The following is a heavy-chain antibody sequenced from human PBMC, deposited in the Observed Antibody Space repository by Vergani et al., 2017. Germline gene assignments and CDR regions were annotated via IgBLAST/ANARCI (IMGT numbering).Heavy chain of an antibody. CDR2: INHRGST. Sequence: QVQLQQWGAGLLKPSETLSLTCAVYGGSFSGYYWSWIRQPPGKGLEWIGEINHRGSTNYNPSLKSRVTISVDTSKNQFSLKLSSVTAADTAVYYCARVGVVVVAASNWFDPWGQGTLVTVSS. CDR3: ARVGVVVVAASNWFDP. D-gene: IGHD2-15*01. V-gene: IGHV4-34*01. CDR1: GGSFSGYY. J-gene: IGHJ5*02.